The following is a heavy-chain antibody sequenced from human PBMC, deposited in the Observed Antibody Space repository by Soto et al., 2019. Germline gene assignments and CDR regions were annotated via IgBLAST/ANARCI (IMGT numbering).Heavy chain of an antibody. CDR2: IKQDGSEK. D-gene: IGHD2-2*01. V-gene: IGHV3-7*01. Sequence: HPVGSLRLSCAASGFTFSSYWMSWVRQAPGKGLEWVANIKQDGSEKYYVDSVKGRFTISRDNAKNSLYLQMNSLRAEDTAVYSCARVIVVVPAGSTYYYYGMDVWGQGTTVTVSS. J-gene: IGHJ6*02. CDR3: ARVIVVVPAGSTYYYYGMDV. CDR1: GFTFSSYW.